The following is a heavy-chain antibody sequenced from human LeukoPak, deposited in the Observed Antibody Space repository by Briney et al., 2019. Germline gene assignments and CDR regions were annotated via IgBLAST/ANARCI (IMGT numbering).Heavy chain of an antibody. J-gene: IGHJ3*02. Sequence: ASVKVSCKASGYTFTGYYMHWVRQAPGQGLEWMGWINPNSGGTNYAQKFQGRVTMTRDTSISTAYMELSRLRSDDTAVYYCARPYCSRTSWSPEYAFDIWGLGTMVTVSS. CDR2: INPNSGGT. CDR3: ARPYCSRTSWSPEYAFDI. CDR1: GYTFTGYY. V-gene: IGHV1-2*02. D-gene: IGHD2-2*01.